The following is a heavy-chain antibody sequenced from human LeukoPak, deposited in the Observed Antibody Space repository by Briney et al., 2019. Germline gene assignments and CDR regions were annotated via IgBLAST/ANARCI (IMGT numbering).Heavy chain of an antibody. CDR2: ISGSGGST. CDR3: AKGGITMVRGVIYYYYYMDV. V-gene: IGHV3-23*01. J-gene: IGHJ6*03. CDR1: GFTFSSYG. D-gene: IGHD3-10*01. Sequence: TGGSLRLSCAASGFTFSSYGMSWVRQAPGKGLEWVSAISGSGGSTYYADSVKGRFTISRDNSKNTLYLQMNSLRAEDTAVYYCAKGGITMVRGVIYYYYYMDVWGKGTTVTISS.